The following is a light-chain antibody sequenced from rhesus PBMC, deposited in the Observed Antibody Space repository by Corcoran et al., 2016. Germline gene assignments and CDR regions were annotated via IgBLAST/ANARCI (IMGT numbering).Light chain of an antibody. Sequence: DIQMTQSPSSLSASVGDTVTITCRASQSISSWLARYQQKPGKAPKFLIYKASTLQSGVPSRFGGSGSGTDFTLTISSLQSEDFATYYCQQYSSSPWTFGQGTKVEIK. J-gene: IGKJ1*01. V-gene: IGKV1-22*01. CDR2: KAS. CDR1: QSISSW. CDR3: QQYSSSPWT.